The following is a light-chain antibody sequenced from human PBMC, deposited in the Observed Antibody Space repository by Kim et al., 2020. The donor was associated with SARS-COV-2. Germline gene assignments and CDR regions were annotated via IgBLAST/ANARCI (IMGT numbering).Light chain of an antibody. V-gene: IGLV3-1*01. CDR1: KLGYKY. J-gene: IGLJ2*01. Sequence: MSPGQTASITCSGDKLGYKYACWYQQKPGQSPLMLIYQDNKRPSGIPERFSGSKSGDTATLAISGTQAMDEADYYCQAWDGTSVVFGGGTQLTVL. CDR2: QDN. CDR3: QAWDGTSVV.